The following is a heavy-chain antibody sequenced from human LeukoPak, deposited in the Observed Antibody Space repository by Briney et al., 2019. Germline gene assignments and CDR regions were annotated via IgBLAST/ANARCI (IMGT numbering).Heavy chain of an antibody. CDR2: IRSEVYGGTP. V-gene: IGHV3-49*04. Sequence: PGGSLRLSCTTSGFTFGDYAMTWVRQAPGMGLEWVGFIRSEVYGGTPEYAASVKGRFTISRDDSKGIAYLQMNSLRPEDTAMYYCTRDQTPYYWGQGTLVTVSS. J-gene: IGHJ4*02. CDR1: GFTFGDYA. CDR3: TRDQTPYY.